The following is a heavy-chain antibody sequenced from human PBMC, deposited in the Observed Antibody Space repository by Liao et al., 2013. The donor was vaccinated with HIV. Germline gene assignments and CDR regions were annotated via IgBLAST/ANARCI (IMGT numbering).Heavy chain of an antibody. CDR1: GGSISSGGYS. D-gene: IGHD6-13*01. J-gene: IGHJ4*02. CDR2: IYHSGST. CDR3: ARVHSTSWTLDPFDY. Sequence: QLQLQESGSGLVKPSQTLSLTCAVSGGSISSGGYSWTWIRQPPGKGLEWIGYIYHSGSTNYNPSLKSRVTISVDSSKNQFSLKLTSVTAADTAVYYCARVHSTSWTLDPFDYWGQGTLVTVSS. V-gene: IGHV4-30-2*01.